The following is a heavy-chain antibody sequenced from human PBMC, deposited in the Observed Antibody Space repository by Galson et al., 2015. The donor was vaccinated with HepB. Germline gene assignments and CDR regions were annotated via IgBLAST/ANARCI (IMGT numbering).Heavy chain of an antibody. CDR1: GFTLTTYA. V-gene: IGHV3-30*04. J-gene: IGHJ6*02. Sequence: SLRLSCAASGFTLTTYAMHWVRQAPGKGLEWVAVISYDGSERNYADSVKGRFTISRDNSKNSLYLQMNSLRAEDTAVYYCARGYYYYYGMDVWGQGTTVTVSS. CDR3: ARGYYYYYGMDV. CDR2: ISYDGSER.